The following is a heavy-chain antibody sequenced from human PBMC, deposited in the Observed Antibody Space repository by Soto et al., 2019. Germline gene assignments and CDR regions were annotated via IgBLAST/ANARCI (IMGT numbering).Heavy chain of an antibody. Sequence: QVQLVQSGGEVKRTGASVKVSCKTSGYTFSNYGITWERQAPGQPLEWLGWISLYSDGTNYAQKFQGRVSMTTDTSTTTDYMELRCLRSDDTAVYYCARVVPGAQAWFGPWGEGTLVTVSS. CDR1: GYTFSNYG. CDR2: ISLYSDGT. D-gene: IGHD2-2*01. V-gene: IGHV1-18*01. CDR3: ARVVPGAQAWFGP. J-gene: IGHJ5*02.